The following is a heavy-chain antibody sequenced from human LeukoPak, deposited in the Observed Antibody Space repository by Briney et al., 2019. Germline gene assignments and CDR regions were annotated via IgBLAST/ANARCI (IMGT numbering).Heavy chain of an antibody. CDR1: GFTFDDYA. D-gene: IGHD6-13*01. CDR2: ISWDGGST. V-gene: IGHV3-43D*03. CDR3: AKDTGIAGTLYYMDV. J-gene: IGHJ6*03. Sequence: PPGGSLRLSCAASGFTFDDYAMHWVRQAPGKGLEWVSLISWDGGSTYYADSVKGRFTISRDNSKNSLYLQMNSLRAEDTALYYCAKDTGIAGTLYYMDVWGKGTTVTVSS.